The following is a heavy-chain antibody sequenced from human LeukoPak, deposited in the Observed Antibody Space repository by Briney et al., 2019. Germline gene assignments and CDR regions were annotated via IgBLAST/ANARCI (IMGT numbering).Heavy chain of an antibody. CDR2: IYSSGST. J-gene: IGHJ4*02. V-gene: IGHV4-59*08. Sequence: SETLSLTCTVSGDSIRGYYWGWIRLPPGKGLEWIGHIYSSGSTFYSPSLRSRVTISVDTSKNQFSLRVSSVIAADTAVYFCARRSPRTAENYFDNWGQGTLVTVSS. CDR1: GDSIRGYY. CDR3: ARRSPRTAENYFDN. D-gene: IGHD2-21*02.